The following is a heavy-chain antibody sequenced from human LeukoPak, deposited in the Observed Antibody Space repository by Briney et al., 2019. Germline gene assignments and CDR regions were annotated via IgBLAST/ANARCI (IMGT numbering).Heavy chain of an antibody. V-gene: IGHV3-21*01. CDR3: ASDSRRSRSRSDY. J-gene: IGHJ4*02. Sequence: GGSLRLSCAASGFTFSSYSMNWVRQAPGKGLEWVSSISSSSSYIYYADSVKGRFTISRDNAKNSLYLQMNSLRAEDTAVYYCASDSRRSRSRSDYWGQGTLVTVSS. CDR1: GFTFSSYS. D-gene: IGHD3-10*01. CDR2: ISSSSSYI.